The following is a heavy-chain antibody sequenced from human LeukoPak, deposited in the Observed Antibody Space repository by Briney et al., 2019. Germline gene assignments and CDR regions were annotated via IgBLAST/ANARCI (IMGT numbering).Heavy chain of an antibody. Sequence: ASVKVSCKASGYTFTGYYIHWVRQAPGQGLEWMGWIKPNSGGTNYAQKFQGRVTMTRDTSISTAYMELSRLRSDDTAVYYCAKQYSSDWNGLAEYFQHWGQGTLLTVSS. D-gene: IGHD6-19*01. CDR3: AKQYSSDWNGLAEYFQH. CDR2: IKPNSGGT. V-gene: IGHV1-2*02. CDR1: GYTFTGYY. J-gene: IGHJ1*01.